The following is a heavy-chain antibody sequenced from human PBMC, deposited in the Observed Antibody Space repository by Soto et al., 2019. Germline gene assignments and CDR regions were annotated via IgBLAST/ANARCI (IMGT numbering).Heavy chain of an antibody. V-gene: IGHV3-21*01. Sequence: GGSLRLSCAASGFTFSSYSMNWVRQAPGKGLEWVSSISSSSSYIYYADSVKGRFTISRDNAKNSLYLQMNSLTAENTAVYYYGRARSYSSSGNAGDNYYYVMEGWGQGTTVTV. CDR3: GRARSYSSSGNAGDNYYYVMEG. D-gene: IGHD6-13*01. CDR1: GFTFSSYS. CDR2: ISSSSSYI. J-gene: IGHJ6*02.